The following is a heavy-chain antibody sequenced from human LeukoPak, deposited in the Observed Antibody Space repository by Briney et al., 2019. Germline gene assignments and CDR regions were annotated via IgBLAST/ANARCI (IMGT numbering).Heavy chain of an antibody. CDR1: GFFFSTFG. V-gene: IGHV3-23*01. Sequence: GGSLRLSCAASGFFFSTFGMSWVRQAPGKGLEWVSAISVGGGNTYYADSVKGRFTISRDNSRDTLYLQMNSLRAEDTAVYYCAKDLETPYGSGSSAGFRFDPWGQGTLVTVSS. J-gene: IGHJ5*02. CDR3: AKDLETPYGSGSSAGFRFDP. CDR2: ISVGGGNT. D-gene: IGHD3-10*01.